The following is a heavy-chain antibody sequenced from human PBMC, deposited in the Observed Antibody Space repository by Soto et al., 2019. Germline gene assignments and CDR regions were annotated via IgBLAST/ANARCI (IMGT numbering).Heavy chain of an antibody. V-gene: IGHV4-31*03. J-gene: IGHJ5*02. Sequence: QVQLQESGPGLVKPSQTLSLTCTVSGGSISSGGYYWSWIRQHPGKGLEWIGYIYYSGSTYYNPSLKSRVTISVDTSKNQFSLKLSSVTAADTAVYYCAREDSSGYYYENWFDPWGQGTLVTVSS. D-gene: IGHD3-22*01. CDR2: IYYSGST. CDR1: GGSISSGGYY. CDR3: AREDSSGYYYENWFDP.